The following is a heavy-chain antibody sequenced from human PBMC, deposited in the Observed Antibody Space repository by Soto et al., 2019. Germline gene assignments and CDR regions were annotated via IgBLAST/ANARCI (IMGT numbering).Heavy chain of an antibody. V-gene: IGHV1-8*01. J-gene: IGHJ6*02. CDR1: GDSFTSYD. CDR2: MNPNSGNT. Sequence: ASVKLSCKASGDSFTSYDINWVRQATEQGLEWMGWMNPNSGNTGYAQKFQGRVTMTRNTSISTAYMELSSLRSEDTAVYYCARTAETGYYYYYYGMDVWGQGTTVTVSS. D-gene: IGHD2-2*01. CDR3: ARTAETGYYYYYYGMDV.